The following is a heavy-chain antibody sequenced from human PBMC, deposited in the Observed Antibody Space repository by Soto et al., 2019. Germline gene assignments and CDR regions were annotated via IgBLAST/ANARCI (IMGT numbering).Heavy chain of an antibody. Sequence: GESLKISCKAIGYTFTNYWIGWVRQTPGEGLEWMGIIFPGDSDTRYKPSFEGQVTVSADESISTAYLQWNTLKASDTAMYYCVRPNFGALTHFDFWGQGPMVTVSS. V-gene: IGHV5-51*01. J-gene: IGHJ4*02. CDR3: VRPNFGALTHFDF. CDR2: IFPGDSDT. D-gene: IGHD3-16*01. CDR1: GYTFTNYW.